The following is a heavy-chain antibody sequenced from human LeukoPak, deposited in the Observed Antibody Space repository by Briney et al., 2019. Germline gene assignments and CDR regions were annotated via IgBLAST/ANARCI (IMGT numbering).Heavy chain of an antibody. D-gene: IGHD3-22*01. Sequence: PSETLSLTCIVSGGSISSISSNNYHWGWIRQPPGKGLEWIGSIYYSGSTYYNPSLKSRVTISIDKSKNQFFLNLSSVTAADTAVYYCAGLVGRYSSGLYYYYFDYWGQGTLVTVSS. CDR3: AGLVGRYSSGLYYYYFDY. CDR2: IYYSGST. CDR1: GGSISSISSNNYH. J-gene: IGHJ4*02. V-gene: IGHV4-39*07.